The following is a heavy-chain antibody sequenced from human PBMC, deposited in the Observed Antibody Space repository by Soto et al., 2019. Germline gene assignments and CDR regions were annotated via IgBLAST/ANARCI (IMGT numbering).Heavy chain of an antibody. Sequence: QVLLQESGPGLVKPSETLSLTSSVSGASITSYYWSWIRQHPGKGLEWIGYIYHSGSPSYNPSLKSRVTISVHTSKNQLSLRLVSVTAADTALYSCAREDHGTCSSTTCLNWFDPWGQGTLVTVSS. CDR1: GASITSYY. J-gene: IGHJ5*02. CDR2: IYHSGSP. CDR3: AREDHGTCSSTTCLNWFDP. V-gene: IGHV4-59*01. D-gene: IGHD2-2*01.